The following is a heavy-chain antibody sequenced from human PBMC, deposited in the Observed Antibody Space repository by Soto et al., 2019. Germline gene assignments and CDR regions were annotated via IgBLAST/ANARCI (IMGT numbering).Heavy chain of an antibody. J-gene: IGHJ6*03. CDR2: IYYSGST. V-gene: IGHV4-31*03. D-gene: IGHD3-10*01. CDR3: ASRSLVRGVTTSGVYYYMDV. CDR1: GGSISSGGYY. Sequence: QVQLQESGPGLVKPSQTLSLTCTVSGGSISSGGYYWSWIRQHPGKGLEWIGYIYYSGSTYYNPSLKSRVTISVDTSKNQFSLKLSSVTAADTAVYYCASRSLVRGVTTSGVYYYMDVWGKGTTVTVSS.